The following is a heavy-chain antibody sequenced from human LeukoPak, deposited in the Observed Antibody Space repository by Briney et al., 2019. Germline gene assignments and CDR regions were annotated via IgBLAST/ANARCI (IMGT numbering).Heavy chain of an antibody. V-gene: IGHV1-24*01. CDR1: GYTLTELS. D-gene: IGHD6-19*01. CDR2: FDPEDGET. CDR3: ATDPSGWYVFDY. J-gene: IGHJ4*02. Sequence: ASVKVSCKVSGYTLTELSMHWVRQAPGKGLEWMGGFDPEDGETIYAQRFRGRVTMTEDTSTDTAYVELSSLRSEDTAVYYCATDPSGWYVFDYWGQGTLVTVSS.